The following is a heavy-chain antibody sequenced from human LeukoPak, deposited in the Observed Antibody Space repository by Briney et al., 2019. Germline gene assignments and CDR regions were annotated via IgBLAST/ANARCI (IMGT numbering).Heavy chain of an antibody. CDR1: GFIFSNYA. CDR3: AKGPRPDITVAHTVEN. D-gene: IGHD6-19*01. J-gene: IGHJ4*02. CDR2: ISSRGDST. Sequence: GGSLRLSCAASGFIFSNYAMSWVRQVPGGGLQWVSTISSRGDSTYDADSVKGRFTISRDNSRSSLYLQMNSVRAEDTGVYYCAKGPRPDITVAHTVENWGQGTLVAVSS. V-gene: IGHV3-23*01.